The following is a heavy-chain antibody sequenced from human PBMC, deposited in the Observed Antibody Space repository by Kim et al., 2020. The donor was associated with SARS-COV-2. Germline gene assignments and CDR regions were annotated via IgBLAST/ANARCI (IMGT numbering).Heavy chain of an antibody. V-gene: IGHV3-23*01. CDR3: AKDRVAECDTARFDP. Sequence: GGSLRLSCAASGFTFSSYVMSWVRQAPGKGLEWVSSISGSGARTYYADSVKGRFIVSRDNAQNTLYLQMNSLRAEDTAIYYCAKDRVAECDTARFDPWG. CDR1: GFTFSSYV. D-gene: IGHD6-13*01. J-gene: IGHJ5*02. CDR2: ISGSGART.